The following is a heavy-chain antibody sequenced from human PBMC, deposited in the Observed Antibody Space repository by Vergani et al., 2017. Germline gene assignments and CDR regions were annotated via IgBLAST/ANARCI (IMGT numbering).Heavy chain of an antibody. V-gene: IGHV5-51*01. CDR2: IYPGDSDT. D-gene: IGHD3-3*01. CDR3: ASLGDGYYYHGFDI. J-gene: IGHJ3*02. Sequence: EVQLVQSGAEVKKPGESLKISYKGCEYSFINYCIGWVRQMPGKGLEWMGIIYPGDSDTRYSPSFQGQVAISADTSISTAYLQWYSLQASDTAMYYCASLGDGYYYHGFDIWGQGTAVTVSS. CDR1: EYSFINYC.